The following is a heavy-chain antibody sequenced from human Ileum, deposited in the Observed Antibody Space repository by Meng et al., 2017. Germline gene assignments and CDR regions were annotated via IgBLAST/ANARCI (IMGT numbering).Heavy chain of an antibody. CDR2: TYYRSKWYS. D-gene: IGHD3-3*01. CDR3: ASGSGSLDY. Sequence: VQLQQSGPGLVKPCQALSLTCALSGGSVSSHTAAWNWIRQSPLRGLEWLGRTYYRSKWYSEYAVSVKSRISITPDTSKNQFSLQMNSVTPEDTAVYYCASGSGSLDYWGPGTLVTVSS. CDR1: GGSVSSHTAA. J-gene: IGHJ4*02. V-gene: IGHV6-1*01.